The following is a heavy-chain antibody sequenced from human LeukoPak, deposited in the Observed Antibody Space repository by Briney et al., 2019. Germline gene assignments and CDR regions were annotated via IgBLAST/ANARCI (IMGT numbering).Heavy chain of an antibody. CDR3: AREREDIVVVPAALDAFDI. J-gene: IGHJ3*02. CDR1: GYTFTSYG. Sequence: ASVKVSCKASGYTFTSYGISWVRRAPGQGLEWMGWISAYNGNTNYAQKLQGRVTMTTDTSTSTAYMELRSLRSDDTAVYYCAREREDIVVVPAALDAFDIWGQGTMVTVSS. D-gene: IGHD2-2*01. V-gene: IGHV1-18*04. CDR2: ISAYNGNT.